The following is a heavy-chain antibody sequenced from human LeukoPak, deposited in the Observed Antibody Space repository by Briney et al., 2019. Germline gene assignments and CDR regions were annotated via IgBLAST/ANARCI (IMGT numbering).Heavy chain of an antibody. CDR1: GYXFTSYH. CDR3: ARDRYSGSYYFDY. CDR2: INPSSSTT. D-gene: IGHD1-26*01. J-gene: IGHJ4*02. V-gene: IGHV1-46*01. Sequence: ASVKVSCKASGYXFTSYHIHWVRQAPGQGLQWMGIINPSSSTTNYAQKFQGRVTMTRDTSTSTVYMELSSLRSEDTAVYYCARDRYSGSYYFDYWGQGTLVTVSS.